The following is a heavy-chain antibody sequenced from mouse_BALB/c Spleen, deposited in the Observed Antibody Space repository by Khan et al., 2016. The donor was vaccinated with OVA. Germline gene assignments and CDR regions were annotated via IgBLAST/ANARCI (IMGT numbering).Heavy chain of an antibody. D-gene: IGHD2-10*02. CDR2: IDPSDSET. Sequence: QVQQKESGAELVRPGASVKLSCKASGYTFTSFWMNWVTERPGQGLEWIGMIDPSDSETHYNQMFKDKATLTVDKSSSTAYMQLSGLTSEDSAVYYCARGGYGTSFAYWGQGTLVTVSA. CDR3: ARGGYGTSFAY. J-gene: IGHJ3*01. V-gene: IGHV1-61*01. CDR1: GYTFTSFW.